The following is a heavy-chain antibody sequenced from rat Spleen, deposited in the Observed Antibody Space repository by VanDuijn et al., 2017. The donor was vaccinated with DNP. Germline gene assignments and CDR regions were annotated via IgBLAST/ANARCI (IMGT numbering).Heavy chain of an antibody. Sequence: DVQLQESGPGLVKPSQSLSLTCSVTGYSITGTYRWNWIRKFPGSKLEWMGYINNEDYTKYDPSLKSRISITRDTSKNQFFLHLNSVTTEDTATYFCARWTRYFDGWGQGVMVTVSS. CDR1: GYSITGTYR. J-gene: IGHJ2*01. CDR2: INNEDYT. CDR3: ARWTRYFDG. D-gene: IGHD1-4*01. V-gene: IGHV3-3*01.